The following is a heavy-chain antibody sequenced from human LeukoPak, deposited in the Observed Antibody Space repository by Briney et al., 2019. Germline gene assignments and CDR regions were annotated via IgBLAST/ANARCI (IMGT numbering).Heavy chain of an antibody. D-gene: IGHD5-12*01. CDR2: IYYSGST. J-gene: IGHJ4*02. CDR3: ARVYWATFDY. Sequence: PSETLSLTCTVSGGSISSSSYYWGWIRQPPGKGLEWIGSIYYSGSTYYNPSLKSRVTISVDTSKNQFSLKLSSVTAADTAVYYCARVYWATFDYWGQGTLVTVSS. V-gene: IGHV4-39*07. CDR1: GGSISSSSYY.